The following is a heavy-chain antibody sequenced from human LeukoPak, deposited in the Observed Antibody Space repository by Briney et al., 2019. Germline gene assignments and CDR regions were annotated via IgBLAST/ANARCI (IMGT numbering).Heavy chain of an antibody. J-gene: IGHJ4*02. D-gene: IGHD2-21*02. CDR3: ARDLPPRDWVFDY. V-gene: IGHV3-21*01. CDR1: GFTFSSYS. Sequence: GGSLRLSCAASGFTFSSYSMNWVRQAPGKGLEWVSSISSSSSYIYYADSVKGRFTISRDNAKNSLYLQMNSLRAEDTAVYYCARDLPPRDWVFDYWGQGTLVTVSS. CDR2: ISSSSSYI.